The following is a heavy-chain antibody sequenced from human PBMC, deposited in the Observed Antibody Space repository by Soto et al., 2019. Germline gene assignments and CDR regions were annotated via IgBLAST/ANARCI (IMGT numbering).Heavy chain of an antibody. Sequence: WGSLRLSCAASGFTFSSYAMSWVRQAPGKGLEWVSAISGSGGSTYYADSVKGRFTISRDNSKNTLYLQMNSLRAEDTAVYYCARTPPTVTTLYYYYMDVWGKGTTVTVSS. J-gene: IGHJ6*03. CDR2: ISGSGGST. CDR3: ARTPPTVTTLYYYYMDV. V-gene: IGHV3-23*01. CDR1: GFTFSSYA. D-gene: IGHD4-4*01.